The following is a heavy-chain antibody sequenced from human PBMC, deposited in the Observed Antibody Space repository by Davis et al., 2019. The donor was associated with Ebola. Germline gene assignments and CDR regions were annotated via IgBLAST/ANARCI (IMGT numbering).Heavy chain of an antibody. CDR2: IDPSDSYT. Sequence: GESLKISCKGSGYSFTSYWITWVRQMPGKGLEWMGRIDPSDSYTNYSPSFQGHVTISVDKSSTTAYLQWSSLKASDTAMYYCATDTGNSDYYYNGMDVWGQGTTVTVSS. V-gene: IGHV5-10-1*01. D-gene: IGHD1-26*01. CDR3: ATDTGNSDYYYNGMDV. J-gene: IGHJ6*02. CDR1: GYSFTSYW.